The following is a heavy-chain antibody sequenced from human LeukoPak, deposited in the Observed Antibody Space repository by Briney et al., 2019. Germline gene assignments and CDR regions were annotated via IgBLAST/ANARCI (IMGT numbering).Heavy chain of an antibody. CDR1: SYTFTSYG. CDR2: ISAYNGNT. J-gene: IGHJ6*03. CDR3: ASPTKGSNYYYYYMDV. D-gene: IGHD1-26*01. V-gene: IGHV1-18*01. Sequence: ASVKVSCRASSYTFTSYGISWVRQAPGQGLEWMGWISAYNGNTNYAQKHQGRVHMTTDTSTSTAYIELRSLRSDDTAVDYCASPTKGSNYYYYYMDVWGKGTTVTVSS.